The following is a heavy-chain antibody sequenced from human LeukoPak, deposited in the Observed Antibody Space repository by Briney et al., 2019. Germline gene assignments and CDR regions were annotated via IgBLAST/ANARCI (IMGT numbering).Heavy chain of an antibody. Sequence: QSGPTLVNPTQTLTLTCTFSGFSLSTSGVGVGWIRQPPGKALEWLALIYWDDDKRYSPSLKSRLTITKDTSKNQVVLTMTNMDPVDTATYYCAHSVYYDFWSGYYLTFDYWGQGTLVTVSS. V-gene: IGHV2-5*02. CDR3: AHSVYYDFWSGYYLTFDY. J-gene: IGHJ4*02. CDR1: GFSLSTSGVG. D-gene: IGHD3-3*01. CDR2: IYWDDDK.